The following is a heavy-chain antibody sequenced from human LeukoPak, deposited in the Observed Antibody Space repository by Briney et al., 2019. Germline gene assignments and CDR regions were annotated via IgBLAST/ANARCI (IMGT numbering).Heavy chain of an antibody. J-gene: IGHJ4*02. CDR3: ARPYYDTSGSY. CDR1: GFTFSSYW. V-gene: IGHV3-7*01. Sequence: PGGSLRLSCAASGFTFSSYWMSWVRQAPGKGLEWVANVKQDGSEKYYVDSVKGRFTISRDNAKNSVSLQMNSLRAEDTAVYYCARPYYDTSGSYWGQGTLVTVFS. CDR2: VKQDGSEK. D-gene: IGHD3-22*01.